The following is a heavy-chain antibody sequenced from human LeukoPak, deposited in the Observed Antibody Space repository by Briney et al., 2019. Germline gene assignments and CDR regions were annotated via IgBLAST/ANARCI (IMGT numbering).Heavy chain of an antibody. V-gene: IGHV3-48*01. CDR3: KSGGAAPGSFDY. Sequence: GGSLRLSCAASGFTFSSYSMNWVRQAPGKGLEWVSYISSSSSTIYYADSVKGRFTISRDNAKNSLYLQMNSLRAEDTAVYYCKSGGAAPGSFDYWGQGTLVTVPP. D-gene: IGHD1-1*01. CDR1: GFTFSSYS. CDR2: ISSSSSTI. J-gene: IGHJ4*02.